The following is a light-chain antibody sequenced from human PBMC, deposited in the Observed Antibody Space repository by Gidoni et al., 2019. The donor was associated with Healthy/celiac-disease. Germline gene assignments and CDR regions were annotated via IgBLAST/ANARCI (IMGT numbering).Light chain of an antibody. CDR1: VLAKKY. Sequence: SYELTQPYSVSVSPGQTAMITCSGDVLAKKYARWFQQKPGQAPVLVIYKDSERPSGIPERFTCSSSGTTVTLSISGAQVEDEADYYCYSAADNNLGVFGGGTKLTVL. V-gene: IGLV3-27*01. CDR3: YSAADNNLGV. J-gene: IGLJ3*02. CDR2: KDS.